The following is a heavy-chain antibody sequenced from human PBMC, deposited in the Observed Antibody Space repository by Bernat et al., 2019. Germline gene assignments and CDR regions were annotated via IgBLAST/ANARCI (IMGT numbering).Heavy chain of an antibody. D-gene: IGHD3-3*01. J-gene: IGHJ3*02. CDR3: ERNTWSGGLNNAFDI. CDR2: IYHSGSA. Sequence: QVQLQESGPGLVKPSETLSLTCTVSGGSTNTYFWTWIRQPPGKGLEWIGQIYHSGSANYSPSLKSRVTISIDTSKNQFSLRLTYVTAADTAMYYCERNTWSGGLNNAFDIWGQGTMVTVSS. CDR1: GGSTNTYF. V-gene: IGHV4-59*08.